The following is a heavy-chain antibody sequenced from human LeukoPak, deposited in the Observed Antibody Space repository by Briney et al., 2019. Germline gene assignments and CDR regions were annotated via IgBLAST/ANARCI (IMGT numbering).Heavy chain of an antibody. Sequence: GGSLRLSCAASGFTFDDYAMHWVRQAPGKGLEWVSGISWNSGSIGYADSVKGRFTISRDNAKNSLYLQMNSLRAEDTAVYYCARELGVYGGNSENLSGGAFDIWGQGTMVTVSS. V-gene: IGHV3-9*01. D-gene: IGHD4-23*01. CDR2: ISWNSGSI. CDR1: GFTFDDYA. J-gene: IGHJ3*02. CDR3: ARELGVYGGNSENLSGGAFDI.